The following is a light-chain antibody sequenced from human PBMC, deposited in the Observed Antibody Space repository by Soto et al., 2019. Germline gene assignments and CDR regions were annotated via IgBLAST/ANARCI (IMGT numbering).Light chain of an antibody. V-gene: IGLV2-23*02. Sequence: SVLTQPASVSGSPGQSITISCTGTSSDVGSYNLVSWYQQHPGKAPKLMTYEVSKRPSGVSNRFSGSKSGNTASLTISGLQAEDEAYYCCCSYAGSSTLVFGGGTKLTVL. CDR2: EVS. CDR1: SSDVGSYNL. CDR3: CSYAGSSTLV. J-gene: IGLJ3*02.